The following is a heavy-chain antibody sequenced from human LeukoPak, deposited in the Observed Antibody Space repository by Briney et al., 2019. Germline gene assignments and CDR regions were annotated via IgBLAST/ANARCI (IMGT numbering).Heavy chain of an antibody. V-gene: IGHV1-18*04. CDR1: GYTFTSYG. Sequence: ASAKVSCKASGYTFTSYGISWVRQAPGQGLEWMGWISAYNGNTNYAQKLQGRVTMTTDTSTSTAYMELRSLRSDDTAVYYCARFFEKSDTAMVTPLDYWGQGTLVTVSS. J-gene: IGHJ4*02. D-gene: IGHD5-18*01. CDR3: ARFFEKSDTAMVTPLDY. CDR2: ISAYNGNT.